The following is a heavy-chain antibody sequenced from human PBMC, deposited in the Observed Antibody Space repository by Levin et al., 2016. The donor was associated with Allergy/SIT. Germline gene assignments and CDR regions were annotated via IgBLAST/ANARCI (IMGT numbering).Heavy chain of an antibody. CDR2: ISSNGGST. CDR3: VKGGTVDSSSSRSWYFDL. D-gene: IGHD6-6*01. Sequence: WIRQPPGKGLEYVSAISSNGGSTYYADSVKGRFTISRDNSKNTLYLQMSSLRAEDTAVYYCVKGGTVDSSSSRSWYFDLWGRGTLVTVSS. V-gene: IGHV3-64D*06. J-gene: IGHJ2*01.